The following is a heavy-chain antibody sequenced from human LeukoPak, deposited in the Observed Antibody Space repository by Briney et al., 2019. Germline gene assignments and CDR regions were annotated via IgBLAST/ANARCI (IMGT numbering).Heavy chain of an antibody. Sequence: PRGSLRLSCAASGFTFSGSAMHWVRQASGKGLEWVGRIRSKANSYATAYAASVKGRFTIPRDDSKNTAYLQMNSLKTEDTAVYYCARRATTERGYSYGVDYWGQGTMVTVSS. CDR1: GFTFSGSA. CDR3: ARRATTERGYSYGVDY. D-gene: IGHD5-18*01. CDR2: IRSKANSYAT. J-gene: IGHJ4*02. V-gene: IGHV3-73*01.